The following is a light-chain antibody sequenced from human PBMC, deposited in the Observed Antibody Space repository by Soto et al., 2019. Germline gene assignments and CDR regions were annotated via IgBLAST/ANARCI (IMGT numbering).Light chain of an antibody. CDR3: LSFDSSLSIV. V-gene: IGLV1-40*01. CDR1: SSNIGAGYD. Sequence: QPVLTQPPSVSGAPGQRVTISCTGSSSNIGAGYDVHWYQQLPGRAPKLLIYGNTNRPSGVPDRFSGSKSGTSASLAITGLQAEDEADYYCLSFDSSLSIVFGGGTKVTAL. CDR2: GNT. J-gene: IGLJ2*01.